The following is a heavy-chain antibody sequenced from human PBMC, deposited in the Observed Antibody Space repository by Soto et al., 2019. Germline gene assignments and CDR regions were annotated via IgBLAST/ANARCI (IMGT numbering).Heavy chain of an antibody. CDR3: ARDAFSWTPKGHYYSGMDV. CDR1: GGSVSSGSYY. J-gene: IGHJ6*02. Sequence: PSETLSLTCTVSGGSVSSGSYYWSWIRQPPGKGLEWIGYIYYSGSTNYNPSLKSRVTISVDTSKNQFSLKLSSVTAADTAVYYCARDAFSWTPKGHYYSGMDVWGQGTTVTVSS. V-gene: IGHV4-61*01. CDR2: IYYSGST.